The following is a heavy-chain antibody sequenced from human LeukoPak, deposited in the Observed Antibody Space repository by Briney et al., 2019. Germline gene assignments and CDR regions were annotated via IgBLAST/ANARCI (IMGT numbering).Heavy chain of an antibody. CDR2: TYYRSKWYN. Sequence: SPTLSLTYAISGDSVSSNRAAWNWIRQSPSRGLEWLGRTYYRSKWYNDYALSVKSRATISPDTSKNQFSLQLNSVAPEDTAIYYCARGGFGSGVSLFDPWGQGTLVTASS. CDR3: ARGGFGSGVSLFDP. V-gene: IGHV6-1*01. J-gene: IGHJ5*02. CDR1: GDSVSSNRAA. D-gene: IGHD3-10*01.